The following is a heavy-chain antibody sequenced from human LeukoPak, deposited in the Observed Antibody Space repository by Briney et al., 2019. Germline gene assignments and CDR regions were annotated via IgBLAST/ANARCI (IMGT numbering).Heavy chain of an antibody. D-gene: IGHD3-3*01. Sequence: PSETLSLTCTVSGGSIGSYYLSWIRQPPGKGLEWIGYIYYSGSTNYNPSLKSRVTISVDTSKNQFSLKLSSVTAADTAVYYCARVAIIGVVISAFDIWGQGTMVTVSS. CDR1: GGSIGSYY. CDR2: IYYSGST. J-gene: IGHJ3*02. V-gene: IGHV4-59*01. CDR3: ARVAIIGVVISAFDI.